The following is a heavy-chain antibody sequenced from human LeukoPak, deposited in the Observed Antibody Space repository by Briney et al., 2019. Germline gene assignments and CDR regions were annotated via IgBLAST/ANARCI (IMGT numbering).Heavy chain of an antibody. Sequence: GGSLRLSCTASGFTFGDYAMSWVRQAPGEGLEWVGFIRSKAYGGTTEYAASVKGRFTISRDDSKSIAYLQMNSLTTEDTAVYYCTRGHSGYDLYYYYYMDVWGKGTTVTISS. J-gene: IGHJ6*03. CDR1: GFTFGDYA. V-gene: IGHV3-49*04. CDR2: IRSKAYGGTT. CDR3: TRGHSGYDLYYYYYMDV. D-gene: IGHD5-12*01.